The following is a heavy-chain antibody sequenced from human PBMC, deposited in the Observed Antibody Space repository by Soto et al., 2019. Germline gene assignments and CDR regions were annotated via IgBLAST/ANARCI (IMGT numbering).Heavy chain of an antibody. V-gene: IGHV1-46*01. CDR3: AKSNRGAYDTPDF. J-gene: IGHJ4*02. Sequence: ASVKVSCKASGFSFSDYFMHWVRQAPGQGLEWMGIINPSGDSRNYAQKFQGRVTITRDTSTSTVYMDLSSLRYEDTAVYYCAKSNRGAYDTPDFWGQGTPVTVSS. CDR1: GFSFSDYF. CDR2: INPSGDSR. D-gene: IGHD3-22*01.